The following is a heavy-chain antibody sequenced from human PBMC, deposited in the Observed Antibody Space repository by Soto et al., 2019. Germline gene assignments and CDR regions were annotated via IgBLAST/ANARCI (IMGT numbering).Heavy chain of an antibody. V-gene: IGHV4-59*01. J-gene: IGHJ4*02. CDR1: GGSISSYY. CDR3: ARAGGGGGYDLWSGYYPVDY. CDR2: IYYSGST. Sequence: QVQLQESGPGLVKPSETLSLTCTVSGGSISSYYWSWIRQPPGKGLEWIGYIYYSGSTNYNPSLKSRDTISVDTSKDQFSLKLSSVTAADTAVYYCARAGGGGGYDLWSGYYPVDYWGQGTLVTVSS. D-gene: IGHD3-3*01.